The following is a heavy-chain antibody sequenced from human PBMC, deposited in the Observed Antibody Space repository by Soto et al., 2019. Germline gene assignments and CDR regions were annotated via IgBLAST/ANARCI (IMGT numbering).Heavy chain of an antibody. CDR3: VKSHDYGDYYYGMDV. V-gene: IGHV3-64D*06. Sequence: GGSLRLSCSASGFTFSSYAMHWVRQAPGKGLEYVSAISSNGGSTYYADSVKGRFTISRDNSKNTLYLQMSSLRAEDTAVYYCVKSHDYGDYYYGMDVWGQGTTVTVSS. CDR1: GFTFSSYA. CDR2: ISSNGGST. J-gene: IGHJ6*02. D-gene: IGHD4-17*01.